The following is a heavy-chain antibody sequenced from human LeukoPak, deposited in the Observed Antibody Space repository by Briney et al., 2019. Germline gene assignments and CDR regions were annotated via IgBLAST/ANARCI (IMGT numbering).Heavy chain of an antibody. CDR3: ARDGWDDSSGYLSFDY. CDR2: IYYSGST. Sequence: PSETLSLTCTVSGGSISSYYWSWIRQPPGKGLEWIGYIYYSGSTNYNPSLKSRVTISVDTSKNQFSLKLCSVTAADTAVYYCARDGWDDSSGYLSFDYWGQGTLVTVSS. J-gene: IGHJ4*02. D-gene: IGHD3-22*01. V-gene: IGHV4-59*01. CDR1: GGSISSYY.